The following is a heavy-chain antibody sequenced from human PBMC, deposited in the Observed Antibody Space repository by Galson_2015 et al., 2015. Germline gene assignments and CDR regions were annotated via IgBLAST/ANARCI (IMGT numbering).Heavy chain of an antibody. J-gene: IGHJ3*02. V-gene: IGHV3-48*03. D-gene: IGHD6-6*01. CDR2: ISSSGSTI. CDR1: GFTFSSYE. Sequence: SLRLSCAASGFTFSSYEMNWVRQAPGKGLEWVSYISSSGSTIYYADSVKGRFTISRDNSKSNLNLQMNSLRAEDTAVYYCANRGWGGGYSSSSGAFDIWGQGTMVTVSS. CDR3: ANRGWGGGYSSSSGAFDI.